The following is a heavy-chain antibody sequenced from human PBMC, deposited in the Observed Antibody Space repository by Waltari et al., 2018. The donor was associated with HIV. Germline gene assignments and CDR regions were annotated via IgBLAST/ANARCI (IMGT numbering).Heavy chain of an antibody. CDR3: ARRTGSGYYYADT. CDR2: IYYSGST. D-gene: IGHD3-22*01. J-gene: IGHJ5*02. CDR1: GGSISSSSYY. Sequence: QLQLQESGPGLVKPSETLSLTCTVSGGSISSSSYYWGWIRQPPGKGLEWIGSIYYSGSTYYHPSLKSRVTISVDTSKNQFSLKLSSVTAADTAVYYCARRTGSGYYYADTWGQGTLVTVSS. V-gene: IGHV4-39*01.